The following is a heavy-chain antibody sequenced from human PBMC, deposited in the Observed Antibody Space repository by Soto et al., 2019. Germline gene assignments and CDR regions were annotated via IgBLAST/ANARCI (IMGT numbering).Heavy chain of an antibody. J-gene: IGHJ5*02. D-gene: IGHD5-18*01. CDR3: AHSGPRGYSYGYLYWFDP. Sequence: QITLKESGPTLVKPTQTLTLTCTFSGFSLSTSGVGVGWIRQPPGKALEWLALIYWDDDKRYSPSLKSRLTITKDTSKNQVVLTMTNMDPVDTATYYCAHSGPRGYSYGYLYWFDPWGQGTLVTVSS. CDR1: GFSLSTSGVG. CDR2: IYWDDDK. V-gene: IGHV2-5*02.